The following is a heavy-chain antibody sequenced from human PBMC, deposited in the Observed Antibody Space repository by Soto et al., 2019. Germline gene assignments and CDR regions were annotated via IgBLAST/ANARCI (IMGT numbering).Heavy chain of an antibody. CDR1: GYTFTGYY. D-gene: IGHD6-19*01. Sequence: GASVKVSCKASGYTFTGYYMHWVRQAPGQGLEWMGWINPNSGGTNYAQKFQGWVTTTRDTSISTAYMELSRLRSDDTAVYYCARPLIAVGGAFDIWGQGTMVTVSS. V-gene: IGHV1-2*04. CDR2: INPNSGGT. J-gene: IGHJ3*02. CDR3: ARPLIAVGGAFDI.